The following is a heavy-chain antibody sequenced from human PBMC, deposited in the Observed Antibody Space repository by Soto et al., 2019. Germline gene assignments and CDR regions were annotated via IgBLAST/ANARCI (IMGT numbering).Heavy chain of an antibody. CDR2: ISYDGSNK. CDR1: GFTFSSYG. J-gene: IGHJ4*02. CDR3: AKDRMGAGVRGYFDY. V-gene: IGHV3-30*18. D-gene: IGHD3-10*01. Sequence: QVQLVESGGGVVQPGKSLRLSCAGSGFTFSSYGMDWVRQAPGKGLEWVAVISYDGSNKDYADSVKGRFTISRDNSKNTLYLQMSSLRADDTAVYYCAKDRMGAGVRGYFDYWGQGTLVTVSS.